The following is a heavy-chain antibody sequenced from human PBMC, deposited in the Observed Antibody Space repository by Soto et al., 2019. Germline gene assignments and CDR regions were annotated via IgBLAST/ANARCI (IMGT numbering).Heavy chain of an antibody. V-gene: IGHV3-7*01. Sequence: EVQLVESGGGLVQPGGSLRLSCAASGFTFSSYWMSWVRQAPGKGLEWVANIKQDGSEKYYVDSVKGRFTISRDNAKNSLCLQMNSLRAEDTAVYYCARDMAHIVVVTAPPGGMDVWGQGTTVTVSS. CDR1: GFTFSSYW. CDR2: IKQDGSEK. D-gene: IGHD2-21*02. J-gene: IGHJ6*02. CDR3: ARDMAHIVVVTAPPGGMDV.